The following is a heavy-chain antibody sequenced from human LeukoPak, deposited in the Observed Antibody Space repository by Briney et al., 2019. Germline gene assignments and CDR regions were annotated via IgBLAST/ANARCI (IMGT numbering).Heavy chain of an antibody. CDR2: ICPSGGST. V-gene: IGHV1-46*01. Sequence: ASVKVSCKASGYTFTSYYMHWVRQARAQGREWMGIICPSGGSTSYAQKFQGRVTMTRDTSTSTVYMELSSLRSEDTAVYYCARNYGHDAFDIWGQGTMVTVSS. J-gene: IGHJ3*02. CDR3: ARNYGHDAFDI. CDR1: GYTFTSYY. D-gene: IGHD1-7*01.